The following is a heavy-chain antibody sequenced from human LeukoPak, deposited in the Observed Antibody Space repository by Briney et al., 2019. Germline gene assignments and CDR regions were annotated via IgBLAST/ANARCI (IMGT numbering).Heavy chain of an antibody. CDR2: IYTSGST. CDR1: GGSISSGSYY. V-gene: IGHV4-61*02. Sequence: PSETLSLTFTVSGGSISSGSYYWSWIRQPAGKGLEWIGRIYTSGSTNYNPSLKSRVTISVDTSKNQFSLKLSSVTAADTAVYYCARHPYSTNRDWYFDLWGRGTLVTVSS. D-gene: IGHD6-13*01. J-gene: IGHJ2*01. CDR3: ARHPYSTNRDWYFDL.